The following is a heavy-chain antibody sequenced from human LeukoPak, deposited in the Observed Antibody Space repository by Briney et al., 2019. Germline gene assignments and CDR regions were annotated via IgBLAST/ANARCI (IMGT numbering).Heavy chain of an antibody. Sequence: GGSLRLSCAASGFTFRSYVMSWVRQAPGKGLEWVSTLSGSGFSTYYADSVKGRFTISRDNSKNTLYLQMNSLGAEDTALYFCAKLAVYDILTGYYKNWFDPWGQGTLVSVSS. CDR1: GFTFRSYV. J-gene: IGHJ5*02. V-gene: IGHV3-23*01. CDR2: LSGSGFST. D-gene: IGHD3-9*01. CDR3: AKLAVYDILTGYYKNWFDP.